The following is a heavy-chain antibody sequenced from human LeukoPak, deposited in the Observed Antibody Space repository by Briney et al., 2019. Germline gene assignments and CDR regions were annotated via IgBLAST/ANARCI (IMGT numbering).Heavy chain of an antibody. J-gene: IGHJ4*02. D-gene: IGHD6-19*01. Sequence: GGSLRLSCAASGFTFSSYGMHWVRQAPGKGLEWVSIIWYDGSNKYYADSVKGRLTISKDNSKNTLYLQMNSLRVEDTAVYYCARDPGHSGWYGDYWGQGTLVTVSS. V-gene: IGHV3-33*01. CDR1: GFTFSSYG. CDR3: ARDPGHSGWYGDY. CDR2: IWYDGSNK.